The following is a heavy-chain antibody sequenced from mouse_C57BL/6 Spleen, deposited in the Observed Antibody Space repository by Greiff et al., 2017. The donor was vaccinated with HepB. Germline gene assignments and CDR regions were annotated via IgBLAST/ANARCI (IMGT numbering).Heavy chain of an antibody. CDR3: ARAPYEYDGDWFSY. D-gene: IGHD2-4*01. CDR2: IYPGDGDT. Sequence: VQLQQSGPELVKPGASVKISCKASGYAFSSSWMNWVKQRPGKGLEWIGRIYPGDGDTNYNGKFKGKATLTADKSSSTAYMQLSSLTSEDSAVYFCARAPYEYDGDWFSYWGQGTLVTVSA. J-gene: IGHJ3*01. V-gene: IGHV1-82*01. CDR1: GYAFSSSW.